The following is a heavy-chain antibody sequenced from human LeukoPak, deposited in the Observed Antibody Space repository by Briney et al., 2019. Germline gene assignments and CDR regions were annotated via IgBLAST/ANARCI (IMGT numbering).Heavy chain of an antibody. V-gene: IGHV3-53*01. D-gene: IGHD4/OR15-4a*01. J-gene: IGHJ4*02. CDR1: GFTVSSNS. CDR2: IYSDNT. Sequence: GSLRLSCTVSGFTVSSNSMSWVRQAPGKGLEWVSFIYSDNTHYSDSVKGRFTISRDNSKNTLYLQMNSLRAEDTAVYYCARRAGAYSHPYDYWDQGTLVTVSS. CDR3: ARRAGAYSHPYDY.